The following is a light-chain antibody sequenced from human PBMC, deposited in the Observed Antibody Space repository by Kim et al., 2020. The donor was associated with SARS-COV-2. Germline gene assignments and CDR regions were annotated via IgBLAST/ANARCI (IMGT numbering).Light chain of an antibody. J-gene: IGLJ2*01. CDR2: YDS. CDR3: QVWDSSSDHPVV. V-gene: IGLV3-21*04. Sequence: SYELTQPPSVSVAPGKTARITCGGNNIGSKSVHXYQQKPGQAPVLVIYYDSDRPSGIPERFSGSNSGNTATLTISRVEAGDEADYYCQVWDSSSDHPVVF. CDR1: NIGSKS.